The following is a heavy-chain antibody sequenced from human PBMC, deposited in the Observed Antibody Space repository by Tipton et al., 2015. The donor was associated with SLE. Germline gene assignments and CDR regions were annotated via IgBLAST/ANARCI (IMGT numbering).Heavy chain of an antibody. CDR1: GFTFSSYA. J-gene: IGHJ6*02. D-gene: IGHD3-10*01. V-gene: IGHV3-23*01. Sequence: EASGFTFSSYAMSWVRQAPGKGLEWVSAISGSGGSTYYADSVKGRFTISRDNSKNTLYLQMNSLRAEDTAVYYCAKEGYYGSGRPYGMDVWGQGTTVTVSS. CDR2: ISGSGGST. CDR3: AKEGYYGSGRPYGMDV.